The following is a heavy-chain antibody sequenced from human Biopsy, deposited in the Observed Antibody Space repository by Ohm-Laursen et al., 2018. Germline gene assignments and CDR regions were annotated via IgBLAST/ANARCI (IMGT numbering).Heavy chain of an antibody. CDR1: GGSISSFY. Sequence: GTLSLTCAVSGGSISSFYWTWIRQPPGKGPEWIGDISDSGSTNYKPSLKSRVIISVDTSKNQFSLNLSSVTAADTAVYYCARRGSDGRSFDHWGQGTLVTVSS. J-gene: IGHJ4*02. CDR2: ISDSGST. D-gene: IGHD2-15*01. CDR3: ARRGSDGRSFDH. V-gene: IGHV4-59*08.